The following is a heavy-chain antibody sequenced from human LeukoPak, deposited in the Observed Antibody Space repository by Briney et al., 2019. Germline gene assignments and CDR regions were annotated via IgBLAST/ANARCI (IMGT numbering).Heavy chain of an antibody. CDR1: GFTYRSYD. Sequence: PGVNLRLFCAACGFTYRSYDMLGARQAPGKGLEGVVVIAYDGSNKYYADCVKGRFTSTRDNSKNTLYLQMNSLRAEDAAVYYWARDRRDIVVAGRGYYYYGMDVGGKGTTVTVSS. CDR3: ARDRRDIVVAGRGYYYYGMDV. CDR2: IAYDGSNK. J-gene: IGHJ6*04. V-gene: IGHV3-30*04. D-gene: IGHD2-2*01.